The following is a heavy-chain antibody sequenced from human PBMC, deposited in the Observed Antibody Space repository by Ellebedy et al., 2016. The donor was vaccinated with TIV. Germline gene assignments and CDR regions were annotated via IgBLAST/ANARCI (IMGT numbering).Heavy chain of an antibody. CDR3: ARDLDKSSGWYGGAAY. Sequence: GESLKISCAASGFTFNSYAMHWVRQAPGKGLEWVAVISYDGSSKYYADSVKGRFTISRDNYMTTLYLEMTSLRAEDTAVYYCARDLDKSSGWYGGAAYWGQGTLVTVSS. J-gene: IGHJ4*02. V-gene: IGHV3-30-3*01. CDR1: GFTFNSYA. CDR2: ISYDGSSK. D-gene: IGHD6-19*01.